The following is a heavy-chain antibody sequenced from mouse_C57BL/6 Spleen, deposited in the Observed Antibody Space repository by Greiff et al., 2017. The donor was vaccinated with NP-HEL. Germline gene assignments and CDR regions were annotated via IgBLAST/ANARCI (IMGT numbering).Heavy chain of an antibody. CDR1: GYTFTEYT. D-gene: IGHD2-1*01. CDR2: FYPGSGSI. J-gene: IGHJ4*01. CDR3: ARHEAPYGNYNYAMDY. Sequence: VQLQQSGAELVKPGASVKLSCKASGYTFTEYTIHWVKQRSGQGLEWIGWFYPGSGSIKYNEKFKDKATLAADKSSSTVYMELSRLTSEDSAVYFCARHEAPYGNYNYAMDYWGQGTSVTVSS. V-gene: IGHV1-62-2*01.